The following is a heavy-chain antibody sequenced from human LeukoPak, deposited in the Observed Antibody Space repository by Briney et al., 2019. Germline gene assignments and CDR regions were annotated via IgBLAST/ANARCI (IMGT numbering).Heavy chain of an antibody. CDR3: AREKSLDCSGGSCETALFDY. V-gene: IGHV1-46*01. J-gene: IGHJ4*02. CDR1: GYTFTSYY. D-gene: IGHD2-15*01. CDR2: INPSGGST. Sequence: ASVKVSCKASGYTFTSYYMHWVRQAPGQGLEWMGIINPSGGSTSYAQKFQGRVTMTRDTSTSTVYMELCSLRSEDTAVYYCAREKSLDCSGGSCETALFDYWGQGTLVTVSS.